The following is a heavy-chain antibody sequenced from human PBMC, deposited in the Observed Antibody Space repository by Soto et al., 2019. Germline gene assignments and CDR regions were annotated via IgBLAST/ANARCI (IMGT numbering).Heavy chain of an antibody. CDR2: ISYDGSNK. Sequence: QVQLVESGGGVVQPGRSLRLSCAASGFTFSSYAMHWVRQAPGKWLEWVAVISYDGSNKYYADSVKGRFTISRDNYKNTQYQEINSMTEEDTAVYYCASRVVVPAAIRASVVSDAFDIWGQGTMVTVSS. J-gene: IGHJ3*02. CDR1: GFTFSSYA. D-gene: IGHD2-2*02. CDR3: ASRVVVPAAIRASVVSDAFDI. V-gene: IGHV3-30-3*01.